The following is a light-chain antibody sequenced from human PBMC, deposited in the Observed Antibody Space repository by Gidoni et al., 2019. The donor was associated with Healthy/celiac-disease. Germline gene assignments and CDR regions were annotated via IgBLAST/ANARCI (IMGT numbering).Light chain of an antibody. CDR3: QQYYSTPPFT. Sequence: DIQMTQSPSSLSAPLGDRVTITCRASQGISNSLAWYQQKPGKAPKLLLYAASRWESGVPARFSGSGSGTDYTLTISSLQPEDFATYYCQQYYSTPPFTFGPGTKVDIK. CDR2: AAS. CDR1: QGISNS. V-gene: IGKV1-NL1*01. J-gene: IGKJ3*01.